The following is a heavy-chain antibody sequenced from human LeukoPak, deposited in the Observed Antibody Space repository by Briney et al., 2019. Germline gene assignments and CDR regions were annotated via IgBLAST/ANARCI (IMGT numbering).Heavy chain of an antibody. CDR1: GYTFTSYG. V-gene: IGHV1-18*01. Sequence: ASVKVSCKASGYTFTSYGISWVRQAPGQGLEWVGWISAYNGNTNYAQKLQGRVTMTTDTSTSTAYMELRSLRSDDTAVYYCARGDRYSSSWYCDYWGQGTLVTVSS. CDR2: ISAYNGNT. D-gene: IGHD6-13*01. J-gene: IGHJ4*02. CDR3: ARGDRYSSSWYCDY.